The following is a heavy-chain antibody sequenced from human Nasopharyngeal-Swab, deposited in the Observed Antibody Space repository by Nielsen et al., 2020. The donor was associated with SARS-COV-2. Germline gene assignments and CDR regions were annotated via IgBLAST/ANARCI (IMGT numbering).Heavy chain of an antibody. CDR1: GFTFSSYG. J-gene: IGHJ6*03. CDR3: ARDQGYMDV. V-gene: IGHV3-33*01. Sequence: GESLKISCAASGFTFSSYGMHWVRQAPGKGPEWVAVIWYDGSNKYYADSVKGRFTISRDNSKNTLYLQMNSLRAEDTAVYYCARDQGYMDVWGKGTTVTVSS. CDR2: IWYDGSNK.